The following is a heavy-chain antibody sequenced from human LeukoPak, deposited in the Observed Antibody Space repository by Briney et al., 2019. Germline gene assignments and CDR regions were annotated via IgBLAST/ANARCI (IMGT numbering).Heavy chain of an antibody. V-gene: IGHV3-7*01. CDR1: GFTFSSYL. Sequence: PVGALRLSCAASGFTFSSYLMNWVRHAPGEGVGWVGNIKRDGSEKYYVDSVKGRFTISRDNAKNSLYLQMNSLRAEDTAVYYCARRATTERGHSYGLDYWGQGTLVTVSS. J-gene: IGHJ4*02. CDR3: ARRATTERGHSYGLDY. CDR2: IKRDGSEK. D-gene: IGHD5-18*01.